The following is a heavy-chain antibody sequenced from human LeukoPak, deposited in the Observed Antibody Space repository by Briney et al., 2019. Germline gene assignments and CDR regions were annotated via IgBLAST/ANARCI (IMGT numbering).Heavy chain of an antibody. J-gene: IGHJ4*02. Sequence: PGGSLRLSCVVSGFTFSNYWMDWVRQAPGKGLEWVAFIGQDGRETNYAGSVKGRSTISRDNAKNSLYLQMNNLRVEDTAVYYCATRGDLSWFGALRHWSQGTVVTVYS. CDR2: IGQDGRET. D-gene: IGHD3-16*02. V-gene: IGHV3-7*01. CDR1: GFTFSNYW. CDR3: ATRGDLSWFGALRH.